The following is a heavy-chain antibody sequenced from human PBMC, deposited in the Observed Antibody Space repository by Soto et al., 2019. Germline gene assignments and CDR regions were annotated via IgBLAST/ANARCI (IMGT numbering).Heavy chain of an antibody. CDR2: IYYSGST. D-gene: IGHD3-3*02. CDR1: GGSVSSGRYY. J-gene: IGHJ4*02. Sequence: XGTLSLTCTVCGGSVSSGRYYWSWIRQPPGKGLELIGYIYYSGSTNYNPSLQSRVTISVDTSKNQFSLNPSSVTAADTAVYYCAQRASIFGVVSGWGQGTLVTASS. V-gene: IGHV4-61*01. CDR3: AQRASIFGVVSG.